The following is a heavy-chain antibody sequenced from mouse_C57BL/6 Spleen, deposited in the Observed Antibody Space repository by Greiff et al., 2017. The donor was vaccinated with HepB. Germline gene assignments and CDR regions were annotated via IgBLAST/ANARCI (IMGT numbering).Heavy chain of an antibody. V-gene: IGHV1-39*01. J-gene: IGHJ2*01. D-gene: IGHD3-2*02. CDR3: ATAQTTVFDFDY. CDR2: INPNDGTT. CDR1: GYSFTDYY. Sequence: QLQQSGAELVKPGASVKLSCKASGYSFTDYYMNWVKQSNEKSLEWIGVINPNDGTTSYNQKFKGKATLTVDPSSSTAYLQLNSLTSEDTAVYCCATAQTTVFDFDYWGQGTTLTVSS.